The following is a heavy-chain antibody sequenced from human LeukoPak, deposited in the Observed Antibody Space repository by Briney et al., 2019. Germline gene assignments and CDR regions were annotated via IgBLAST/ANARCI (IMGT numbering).Heavy chain of an antibody. CDR2: ISAYNGNT. J-gene: IGHJ5*02. Sequence: ASVKVSCKXSGYSFTSYGISWVRQAPGQGLEWMGWISAYNGNTNYPQKLQGRVTMTTDASTSTAYMELRSLRFDDTAVYYCARTTVTTARWFDPWGQGTLVTVSS. D-gene: IGHD4-17*01. CDR3: ARTTVTTARWFDP. V-gene: IGHV1-18*01. CDR1: GYSFTSYG.